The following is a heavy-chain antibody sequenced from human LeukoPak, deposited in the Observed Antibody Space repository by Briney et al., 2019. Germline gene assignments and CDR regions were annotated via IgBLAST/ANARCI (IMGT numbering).Heavy chain of an antibody. V-gene: IGHV1-2*02. CDR3: ASRDGPQGGFDY. CDR1: GYTFTGYY. J-gene: IGHJ4*02. Sequence: ASLKVSCKASGYTFTGYYMQWVRQASGQGLEWMGWINPNSGGTDYAQKFQGRVTMTRDTSISTAYMELNRLRSDDTAVYYCASRDGPQGGFDYWGQGTLVTVSS. CDR2: INPNSGGT. D-gene: IGHD5-24*01.